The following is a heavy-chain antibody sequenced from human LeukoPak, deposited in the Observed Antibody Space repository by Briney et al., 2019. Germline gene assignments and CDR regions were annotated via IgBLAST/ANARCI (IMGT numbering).Heavy chain of an antibody. V-gene: IGHV4-34*01. Sequence: PSETLSLTCAVYGGSFSGYYWSWIRQPPGKGLEWIGEINHSGSTNYNPSLKSRLTISVDTSKNQFSLKLSSVTAADTAVYYCARGPPRYYTNGVCYYPPFDYWGQGTLVTVSS. CDR2: INHSGST. CDR3: ARGPPRYYTNGVCYYPPFDY. CDR1: GGSFSGYY. D-gene: IGHD2-8*01. J-gene: IGHJ4*02.